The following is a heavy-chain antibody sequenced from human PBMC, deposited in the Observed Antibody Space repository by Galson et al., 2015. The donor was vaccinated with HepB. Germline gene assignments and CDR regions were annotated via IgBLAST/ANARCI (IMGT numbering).Heavy chain of an antibody. CDR3: ARQAHYDILTGYYIGAFDI. CDR2: IYPGDSDT. V-gene: IGHV5-51*01. J-gene: IGHJ3*02. D-gene: IGHD3-9*01. Sequence: QSGAEVKKPGESLKISCRGSGYSFTSYWIGWVRQMPGKGLEWMGIIYPGDSDTRYSPSFQGQVTISADKSISPAYLQWSSLKASDTAMYYCARQAHYDILTGYYIGAFDIWGQGTMVTVSS. CDR1: GYSFTSYW.